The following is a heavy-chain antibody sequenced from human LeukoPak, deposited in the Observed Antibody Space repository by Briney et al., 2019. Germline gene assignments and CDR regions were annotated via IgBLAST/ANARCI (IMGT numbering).Heavy chain of an antibody. CDR2: ISWNSGSI. CDR3: AKPRYYYDSSGYQKHDAFDI. D-gene: IGHD3-22*01. Sequence: GGSLRLSCAASGFTFDDYAMHWVRQAPGKGLKWVSGISWNSGSIGYADSVKGRFTISRDNAKNSLYLQMNSLRAEDTALYYCAKPRYYYDSSGYQKHDAFDIWGQGTMVTVSS. CDR1: GFTFDDYA. V-gene: IGHV3-9*01. J-gene: IGHJ3*02.